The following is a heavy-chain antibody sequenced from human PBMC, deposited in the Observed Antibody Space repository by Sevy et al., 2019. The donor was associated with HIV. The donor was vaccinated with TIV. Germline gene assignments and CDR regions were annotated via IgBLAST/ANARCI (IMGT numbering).Heavy chain of an antibody. Sequence: GSLRLSCAASGFTFSDSWMTWVRQAPGKGLEWGANIKEDGNERYYVDSVNGRFTLPGDNAKRSVYLELTSLRVEGSAIYYCARGRRNWGLGGLDVWGQGTTVTVSS. CDR3: ARGRRNWGLGGLDV. V-gene: IGHV3-7*01. CDR2: IKEDGNER. J-gene: IGHJ6*02. D-gene: IGHD3-16*01. CDR1: GFTFSDSW.